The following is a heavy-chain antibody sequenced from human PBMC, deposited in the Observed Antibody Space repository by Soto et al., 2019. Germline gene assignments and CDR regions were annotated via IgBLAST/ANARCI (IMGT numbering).Heavy chain of an antibody. Sequence: PEAPLTPSWAPGGITLSNDHMSLVQRASGKGLEWVAGLSYAGDTYYPGSVKGRFTVSRESAKNSLYLQMNSLTAGDTAVYYCAKVPHSPSAYYYMDVWVNGTTATVS. J-gene: IGHJ6*03. CDR1: GITLSNDH. CDR2: LSYAGDT. CDR3: AKVPHSPSAYYYMDV. V-gene: IGHV3-13*01.